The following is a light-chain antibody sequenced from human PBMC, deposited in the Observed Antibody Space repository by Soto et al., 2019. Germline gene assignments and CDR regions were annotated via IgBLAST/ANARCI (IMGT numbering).Light chain of an antibody. CDR3: QQTYSTPIT. CDR1: QSISNY. CDR2: AAA. J-gene: IGKJ5*01. Sequence: DIQMTQSPTSLSASVGDRVTISCRASQSISNYLKWYKQRLGKAPNLLIYAAASLQSGVPSRFSGSGSGTDFTLTISSLQPEDFVTYYCQQTYSTPITFGQETRLE. V-gene: IGKV1-39*01.